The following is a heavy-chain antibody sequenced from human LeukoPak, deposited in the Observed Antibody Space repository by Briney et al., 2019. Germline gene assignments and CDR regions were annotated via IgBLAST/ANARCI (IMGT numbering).Heavy chain of an antibody. D-gene: IGHD1-26*01. Sequence: SETLSLTRTVSGGSISSSSYYWGWIRQPPGKGLEWIGSIYYSGSTYYNPSLKSRVTISVDTSKNQFSLKLSSVTAADTAVYYCARQGIVGATSDPPLDYWGQGTLVTVSS. CDR1: GGSISSSSYY. V-gene: IGHV4-39*01. J-gene: IGHJ4*02. CDR3: ARQGIVGATSDPPLDY. CDR2: IYYSGST.